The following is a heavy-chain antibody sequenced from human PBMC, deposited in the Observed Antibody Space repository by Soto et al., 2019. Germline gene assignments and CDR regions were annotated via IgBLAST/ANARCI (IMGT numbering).Heavy chain of an antibody. CDR3: ARGDSSGEYEYDVDS. CDR1: GGTFSSSA. Sequence: QVQLVQSGAEVKKPGSSVTVSCKASGGTFSSSAIRWVRQAPGQGLEWMGGIIPISNTAKYEQKFQGRATITADESTSTAYMELRSLRSGDTAVYYCARGDSSGEYEYDVDSWGQGTLVTVSA. D-gene: IGHD3-22*01. CDR2: IIPISNTA. V-gene: IGHV1-69*01. J-gene: IGHJ4*02.